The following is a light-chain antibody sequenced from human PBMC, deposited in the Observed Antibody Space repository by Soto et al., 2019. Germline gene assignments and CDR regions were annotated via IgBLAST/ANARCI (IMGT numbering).Light chain of an antibody. Sequence: QAVLTQPPSASGTPGQRVTISCSGSSSNIGSNTVNWYQQLPGTAPKLLIYSNNQRPSGVPDRFSGSKSGTSASLAISGLQSEDEADYYCATWDDSLNGHVVFGAGTKVTVL. CDR3: ATWDDSLNGHVV. V-gene: IGLV1-44*01. J-gene: IGLJ2*01. CDR2: SNN. CDR1: SSNIGSNT.